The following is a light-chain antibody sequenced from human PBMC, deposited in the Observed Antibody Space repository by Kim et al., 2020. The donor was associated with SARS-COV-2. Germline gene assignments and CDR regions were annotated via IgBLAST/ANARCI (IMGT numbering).Light chain of an antibody. CDR1: SLRDYY. J-gene: IGLJ2*01. Sequence: ALGQTIRISCQGDSLRDYYASWYHQKPGQAPVLVIYEKVKRASGIPARFSGARSGNTASLTITGAQAEDEADYYCNSRDSGDNVVVLGGGTKVTVL. CDR3: NSRDSGDNVVV. CDR2: EKV. V-gene: IGLV3-19*01.